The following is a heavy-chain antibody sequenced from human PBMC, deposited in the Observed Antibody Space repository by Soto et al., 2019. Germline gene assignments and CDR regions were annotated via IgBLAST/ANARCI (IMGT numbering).Heavy chain of an antibody. CDR3: ASYSGIAVAGTVY. CDR1: GLTFSSYW. J-gene: IGHJ4*02. CDR2: INSDGSST. D-gene: IGHD6-19*01. Sequence: AGGSLRLSCAASGLTFSSYWMHWVRQAPGKGLVWVSRINSDGSSTSYADSVKGRFTISRDNAKNTLYLQMNSLRAEDTAVYYCASYSGIAVAGTVYWGQGTLVTVSS. V-gene: IGHV3-74*01.